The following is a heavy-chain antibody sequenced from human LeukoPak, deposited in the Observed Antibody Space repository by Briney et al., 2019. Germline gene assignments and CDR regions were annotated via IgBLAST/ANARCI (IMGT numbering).Heavy chain of an antibody. J-gene: IGHJ4*02. Sequence: GGALRLSRAASGFTCSDYYMSWIRQAPGKGLEWVSYISSSGRTIYYADSVKGRFTISRDNAKNSLYLQMNSLRAEDTAVYYCASSRLWVPTYWGQGTLVTVSS. CDR1: GFTCSDYY. D-gene: IGHD2-2*01. CDR2: ISSSGRTI. V-gene: IGHV3-11*04. CDR3: ASSRLWVPTY.